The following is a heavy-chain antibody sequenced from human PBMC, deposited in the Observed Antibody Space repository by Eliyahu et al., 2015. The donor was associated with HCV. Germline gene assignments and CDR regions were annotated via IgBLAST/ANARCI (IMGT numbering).Heavy chain of an antibody. V-gene: IGHV3-66*01. CDR2: IYGGGDT. J-gene: IGHJ4*01. CDR3: ARDVWNFGDNH. D-gene: IGHD3-10*01. CDR1: GFTVRSNX. Sequence: EVQLVESGGGXVQPGGSLRLSCAGXGFTVRSNXMSWVRQAPGKGLEWVSAIYGGGDTFYVDSVKGRFIISRDNSRNTLYLQMNSLRVEDTAVYYCARDVWNFGDNHWGQGTLGHRLF.